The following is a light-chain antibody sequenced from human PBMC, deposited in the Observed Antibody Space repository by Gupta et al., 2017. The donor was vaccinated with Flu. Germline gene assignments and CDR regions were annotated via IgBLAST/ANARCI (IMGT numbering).Light chain of an antibody. CDR3: QQDNNGPIT. Sequence: EIVMTQSPATLSVSPGERATLSCRASQSVSSNLAWYQQKPGQAPRLLIYGASTRATGIPARCSGSGSGTEFTPTISSLQSEDFAVYYCQQDNNGPITFGQGTQVEIK. J-gene: IGKJ5*01. CDR1: QSVSSN. V-gene: IGKV3-15*01. CDR2: GAS.